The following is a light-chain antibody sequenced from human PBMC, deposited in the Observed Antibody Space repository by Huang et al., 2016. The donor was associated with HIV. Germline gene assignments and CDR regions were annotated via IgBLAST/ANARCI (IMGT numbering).Light chain of an antibody. CDR2: ATS. Sequence: EIVLTQSPGTLSLSRGERATLSCRASQTINSAYLAWYQQRPGQPPSLLIYATSRMANRIPDRFSGGGSGTNYTLTISRLEPEDFAVYYCQQYGGLLTFGGGTRVEI. CDR1: QTINSAY. J-gene: IGKJ4*01. V-gene: IGKV3-20*01. CDR3: QQYGGLLT.